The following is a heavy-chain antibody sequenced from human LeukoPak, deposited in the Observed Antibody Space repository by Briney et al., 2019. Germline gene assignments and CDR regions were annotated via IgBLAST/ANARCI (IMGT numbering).Heavy chain of an antibody. D-gene: IGHD6-13*01. Sequence: PGGSLRLSCAASRFTFSSYAMSWVRQAPGKGLEWVSYISSSGSTIYYADSVKGRFTISRDNAKNSLYLQMNSLRAEDTAVYYCARGRHSLPGIAAAGADYWGQGTLVTVSS. J-gene: IGHJ4*02. CDR1: RFTFSSYA. CDR2: ISSSGSTI. CDR3: ARGRHSLPGIAAAGADY. V-gene: IGHV3-48*03.